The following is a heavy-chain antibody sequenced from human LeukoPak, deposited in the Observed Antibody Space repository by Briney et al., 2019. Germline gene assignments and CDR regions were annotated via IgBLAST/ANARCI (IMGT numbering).Heavy chain of an antibody. CDR1: GYTLTELS. D-gene: IGHD3-22*01. J-gene: IGHJ4*02. V-gene: IGHV1-24*01. CDR3: ATGYYDSSGYSPIDY. Sequence: ASVKVSCKVSGYTLTELSMHWVRQAPGNGLEWMGGFDPEDGETIYAQKFQGRVTMTEDTSTDTAYMELSSLRSEDPAVYYCATGYYDSSGYSPIDYWGQGTLVTVSS. CDR2: FDPEDGET.